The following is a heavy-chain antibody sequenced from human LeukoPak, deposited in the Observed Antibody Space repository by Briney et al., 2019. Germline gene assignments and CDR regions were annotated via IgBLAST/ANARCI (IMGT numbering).Heavy chain of an antibody. D-gene: IGHD5-18*01. Sequence: PRGCLRLSCAASGFTFSADVMHWVREAPGRGLEWLGVVSYDGSITYYADSVHGRFTISRDHSTDTAFLQMTGLRPDDTAVYYRARGFSYGNSFHYWGQGTLVTVPS. V-gene: IGHV3-30*04. J-gene: IGHJ4*02. CDR2: VSYDGSIT. CDR1: GFTFSADV. CDR3: ARGFSYGNSFHY.